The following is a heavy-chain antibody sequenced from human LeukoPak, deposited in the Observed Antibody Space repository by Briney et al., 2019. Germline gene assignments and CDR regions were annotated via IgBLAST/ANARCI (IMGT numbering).Heavy chain of an antibody. Sequence: SETLSLTCAVYGGSFSGYYWSWIRQPPGKGLEWIGEINHSGSTNYNPSLKSRVTISVDTSKNQFSLKLSSVTAADTAVYYCARDLGGSDYSPLQLWGQGTLVTVSS. CDR3: ARDLGGSDYSPLQL. V-gene: IGHV4-34*01. CDR1: GGSFSGYY. D-gene: IGHD3-16*01. J-gene: IGHJ1*01. CDR2: INHSGST.